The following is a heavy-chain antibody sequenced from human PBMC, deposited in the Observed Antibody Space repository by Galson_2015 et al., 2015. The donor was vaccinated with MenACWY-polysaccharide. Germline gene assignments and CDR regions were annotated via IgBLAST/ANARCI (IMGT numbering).Heavy chain of an antibody. CDR2: ISSRGSTI. J-gene: IGHJ6*02. Sequence: SLRLSCAASGFTFSDYYMSWLRQAPGQGLEWVSSISSRGSTIYYADSVKGRFTISRDNAKNSLYLQMNSLRAEDTAVYYCARDRTPYYYGMDVWGQGTTVTVSS. V-gene: IGHV3-11*01. D-gene: IGHD2-15*01. CDR1: GFTFSDYY. CDR3: ARDRTPYYYGMDV.